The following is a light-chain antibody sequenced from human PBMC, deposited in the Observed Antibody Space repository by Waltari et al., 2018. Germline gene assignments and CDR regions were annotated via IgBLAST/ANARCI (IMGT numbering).Light chain of an antibody. J-gene: IGLJ3*02. CDR2: EDN. CDR1: SGSIASNY. Sequence: NFMLTQPHSVSESPGKTVTISCTGSSGSIASNYVQWYQQRPGSAHTTVIYEDNQRPSGVPDRFSGSSDSSSNSASLTISGLKTEDEADYYCQSYDSSNRVCGGGTKLTVL. CDR3: QSYDSSNRV. V-gene: IGLV6-57*02.